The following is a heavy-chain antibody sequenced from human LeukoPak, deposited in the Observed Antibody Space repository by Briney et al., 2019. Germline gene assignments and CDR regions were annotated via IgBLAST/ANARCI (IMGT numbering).Heavy chain of an antibody. CDR1: GFTFNSYA. J-gene: IGHJ3*02. CDR3: AKARWELGAFDI. D-gene: IGHD1-26*01. CDR2: ISARGGTT. V-gene: IGHV3-23*01. Sequence: GGSLRLSCAASGFTFNSYAMSWVRQAPGKGLEWVSAISARGGTTYYADSVKGRFTISRDNSKNTLYLQMNSLGAEDTAVYYCAKARWELGAFDIWGQGTMVTVSS.